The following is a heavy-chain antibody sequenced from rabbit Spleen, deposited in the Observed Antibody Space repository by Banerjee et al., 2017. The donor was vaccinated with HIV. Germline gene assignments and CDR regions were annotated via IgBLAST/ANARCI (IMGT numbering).Heavy chain of an antibody. Sequence: QEQLEESGGDLVKPEGSLTLTCTASGFDFSSSNWPCWVRQAPGKRPEWIACIHGGSGSTYYASWAKGRFTISKTSSTTVTLQMTSLTAADTATYFCTRGPGNLGYYNLWGPGTLVTVS. CDR1: GFDFSSSNW. CDR2: IHGGSGST. V-gene: IGHV1S45*01. CDR3: TRGPGNLGYYNL. J-gene: IGHJ4*01. D-gene: IGHD1-1*01.